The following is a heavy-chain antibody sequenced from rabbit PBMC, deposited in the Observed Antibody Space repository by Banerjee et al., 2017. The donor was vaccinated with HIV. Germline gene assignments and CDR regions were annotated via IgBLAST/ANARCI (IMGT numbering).Heavy chain of an antibody. J-gene: IGHJ3*01. D-gene: IGHD6-1*01. CDR2: IYAGSAGT. CDR3: ARHAYGGDSGNTYATRLDL. V-gene: IGHV1S45*01. CDR1: GFSFTSGYD. Sequence: QEQLVESGGGLVQPEGSLTLTCTASGFSFTSGYDMCWVRQSQGTGLEWIGCIYAGSAGTYYASWAKGRFTISKTSSTTVTLQMTSLTAADTATYFCARHAYGGDSGNTYATRLDLWGQGTRVTVS.